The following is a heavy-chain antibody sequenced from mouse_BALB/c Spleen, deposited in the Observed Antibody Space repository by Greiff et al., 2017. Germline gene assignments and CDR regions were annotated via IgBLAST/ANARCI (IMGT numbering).Heavy chain of an antibody. V-gene: IGHV5-6-2*01. CDR3: ARRGRSYYFDY. CDR1: GFTFSSYY. J-gene: IGHJ2*01. Sequence: DVKLVESGGGLVKLGGSLKLSCAASGFTFSSYYMSWVRQTPEKRLELVAAINSNGGSTYYPDTVKGRFTISRDNAKNTLYLQMSSLKSEDTALYYCARRGRSYYFDYWGQGTTLTVSS. CDR2: INSNGGST.